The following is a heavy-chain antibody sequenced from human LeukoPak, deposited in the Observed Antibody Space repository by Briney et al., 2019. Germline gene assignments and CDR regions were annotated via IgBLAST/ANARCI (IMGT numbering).Heavy chain of an antibody. CDR3: ARDRDGMDV. CDR2: ISSSSSYM. CDR1: GFTFSSYS. J-gene: IGHJ6*02. D-gene: IGHD3-10*01. Sequence: GESLRLSCVASGFTFSSYSMNWVRQAPGKGLEWVSSISSSSSYMYYAASLKGRFTISRDNAKNSLFLQMNSLRAEDTAVYYCARDRDGMDVWGQGTTVTVSS. V-gene: IGHV3-21*01.